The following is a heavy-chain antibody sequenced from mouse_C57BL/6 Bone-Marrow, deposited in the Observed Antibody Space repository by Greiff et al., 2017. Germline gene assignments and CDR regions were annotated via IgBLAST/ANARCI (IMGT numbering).Heavy chain of an antibody. J-gene: IGHJ1*03. V-gene: IGHV1-85*01. Sequence: QVQLQQSGPELVKPGASVKLSCKASGYTFTSYDINWVKQRPGQGLEWIGWIYPRDGSTKYNEKFKGKATLTVDTSSSTAYMELHSLTSEDSAVYFCARLECEGGRGDWYFDVWGTGTTVTVSS. D-gene: IGHD1-1*02. CDR1: GYTFTSYD. CDR3: ARLECEGGRGDWYFDV. CDR2: IYPRDGST.